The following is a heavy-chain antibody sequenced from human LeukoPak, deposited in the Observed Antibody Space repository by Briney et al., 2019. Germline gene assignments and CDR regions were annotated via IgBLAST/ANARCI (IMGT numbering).Heavy chain of an antibody. Sequence: AGGSLRLSCAASGFTFSDYYMDWVRQAPGEGLEWVGRIRNKVNSYSTEYAASVKGRFTISRDDSKNSLYLQMNSLKTEDTAVYYCIRSYDSRANDYNNYFEEWGQGTLVTVSS. D-gene: IGHD3-22*01. CDR2: IRNKVNSYST. V-gene: IGHV3-72*01. CDR1: GFTFSDYY. CDR3: IRSYDSRANDYNNYFEE. J-gene: IGHJ4*02.